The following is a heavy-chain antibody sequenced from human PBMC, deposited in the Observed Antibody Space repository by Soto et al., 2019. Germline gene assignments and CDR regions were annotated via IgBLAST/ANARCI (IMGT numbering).Heavy chain of an antibody. J-gene: IGHJ4*02. D-gene: IGHD3-22*01. CDR2: IWYDGSNK. V-gene: IGHV3-33*01. CDR3: ARDNYYDSSGYDY. CDR1: GFTFSSYG. Sequence: GGSLRLSCAASGFTFSSYGMHWVRQAPGKGLEWVAVIWYDGSNKYYADSVKGRFTISRDNSKNTLYLQMNSLRAEDTAVYYCARDNYYDSSGYDYWGQGTLVTVSS.